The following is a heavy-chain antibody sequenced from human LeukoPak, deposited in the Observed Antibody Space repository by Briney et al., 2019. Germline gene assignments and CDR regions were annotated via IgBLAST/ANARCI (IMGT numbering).Heavy chain of an antibody. D-gene: IGHD6-19*01. CDR1: VFTFSSYS. V-gene: IGHV3-21*01. Sequence: GGSLRLSCAASVFTFSSYSMNWVRQAPGKGLEWVSSISSSSSYIYYADSVKGRFTISRDSAKNSLYLQMNSLRAEDTAVYYCARARAVAGFDYWGQGTLVTVSS. CDR2: ISSSSSYI. CDR3: ARARAVAGFDY. J-gene: IGHJ4*02.